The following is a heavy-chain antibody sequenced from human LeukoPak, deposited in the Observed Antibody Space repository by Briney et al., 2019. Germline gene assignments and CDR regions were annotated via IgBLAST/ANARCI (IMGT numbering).Heavy chain of an antibody. CDR2: INHSGST. CDR1: GGSFSGYY. D-gene: IGHD3-10*01. V-gene: IGHV4-34*01. J-gene: IGHJ4*02. CDR3: ARGPRRSVDY. Sequence: SETLSLTCAVYGGSFSGYYWSWIRQPPGKGLEWIGEINHSGSTNYNPSLKSRVTISVDTSKNQSSLKLSSVTAADTAVYYCARGPRRSVDYWGQGTLVTVSS.